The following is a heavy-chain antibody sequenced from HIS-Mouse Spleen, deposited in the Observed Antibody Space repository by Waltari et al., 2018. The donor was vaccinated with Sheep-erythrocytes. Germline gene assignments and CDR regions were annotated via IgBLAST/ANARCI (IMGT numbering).Heavy chain of an antibody. V-gene: IGHV4-39*01. CDR2: IYYSGST. CDR1: GGSISSSSYY. CDR3: ARLYYYDSSGYYFDY. J-gene: IGHJ4*02. Sequence: QLQLQESDPGLVKPSETLSLTCTVSGGSISSSSYYCGWIRQPQGKGLGLIGSIYYSGSTYNNPPLKSRVTIAVDTSQNQFSLKLSSVTAADTAVYYCARLYYYDSSGYYFDYWGQGTLVTVSS. D-gene: IGHD3-22*01.